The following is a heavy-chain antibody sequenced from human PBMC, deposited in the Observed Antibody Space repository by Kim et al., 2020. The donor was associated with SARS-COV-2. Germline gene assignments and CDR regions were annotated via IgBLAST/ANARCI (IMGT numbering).Heavy chain of an antibody. CDR3: ARDGVATTPLFGNFDY. CDR2: IWRDGSEI. V-gene: IGHV3-33*01. J-gene: IGHJ4*02. D-gene: IGHD2-15*01. CDR1: GFIFSDYG. Sequence: GGSLRLSCAASGFIFSDYGMHWVRQAPGKGLEWVAVIWRDGSEIHYADSVKGRFTISRDNSKNTLSLQMNSLRAEDTAVYYCARDGVATTPLFGNFDYWGQGTLATVSS.